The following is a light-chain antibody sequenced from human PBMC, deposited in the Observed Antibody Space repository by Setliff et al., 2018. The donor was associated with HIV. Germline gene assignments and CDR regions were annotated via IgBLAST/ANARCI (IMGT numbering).Light chain of an antibody. Sequence: QSALTQPPSASGSPGQSVTISCTGTSSDVGGYNYVSWYQQHPGKAPKLMIYEASKRPSGVPDRFSGSKSGNTASLTVSGLQAEDEADYYCSSYAGSNNLVFGGGTQRTVL. CDR1: SSDVGGYNY. V-gene: IGLV2-8*01. CDR3: SSYAGSNNLV. CDR2: EAS. J-gene: IGLJ3*02.